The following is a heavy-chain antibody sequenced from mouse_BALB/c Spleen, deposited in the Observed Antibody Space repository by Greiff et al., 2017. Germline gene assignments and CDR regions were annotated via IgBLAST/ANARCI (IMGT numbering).Heavy chain of an antibody. D-gene: IGHD2-4*01. V-gene: IGHV5-6-5*01. CDR1: GFTFSSYA. CDR3: ARVYDYEFDY. J-gene: IGHJ2*01. Sequence: EVKLMESGGGLVKPGGSLKLSCAASGFTFSSYAMSWVRQTPEKRLEWVASISSGGSTYYPDSVKGRFTISRDNARNILYLQMSSLRSEDTAMYYCARVYDYEFDYWGQGTTLTVSS. CDR2: ISSGGST.